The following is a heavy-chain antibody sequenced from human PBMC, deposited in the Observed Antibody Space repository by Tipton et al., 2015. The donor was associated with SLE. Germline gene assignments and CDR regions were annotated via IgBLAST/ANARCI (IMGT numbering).Heavy chain of an antibody. Sequence: TLSLTCTVSGGSISSGSYYWSWIRQPAGKGLEWIGYIYTSGSTNYNPSLKSRVTISVDTSKNQFSLKLSSVTAADTAVYYCARELPTIFGAQNNWFDPWGQGTLVTVSS. CDR3: ARELPTIFGAQNNWFDP. D-gene: IGHD3-3*01. V-gene: IGHV4-61*09. J-gene: IGHJ5*02. CDR1: GGSISSGSYY. CDR2: IYTSGST.